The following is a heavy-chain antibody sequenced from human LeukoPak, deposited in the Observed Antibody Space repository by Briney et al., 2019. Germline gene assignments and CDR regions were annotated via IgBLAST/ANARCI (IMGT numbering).Heavy chain of an antibody. J-gene: IGHJ1*01. CDR2: IDSGSNT. CDR3: ARDGSARALQY. V-gene: IGHV3-53*01. Sequence: GGSLRLSCAASGFTVSSNYMSWVRQAPGKGLEWVSVIDSGSNTYYADSVKGRFTISRDNSKNTLYLQMNSLRAEDTAVYYCARDGSARALQYWGQGTLVTVSS. CDR1: GFTVSSNY.